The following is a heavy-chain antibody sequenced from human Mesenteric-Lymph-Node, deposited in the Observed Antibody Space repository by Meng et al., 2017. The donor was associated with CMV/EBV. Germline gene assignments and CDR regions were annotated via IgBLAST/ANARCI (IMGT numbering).Heavy chain of an antibody. V-gene: IGHV4-4*01. CDR3: AGQENLAPAFDY. J-gene: IGHJ4*02. CDR1: GGSISSSTW. CDR2: IWHNGLV. Sequence: CAVSGGSISSSTWWTFLRQPPGKGLEWIGEIWHNGLVNYNSSLKTRATISVNKSTNHFSLQLTSVTAADTAMYFCAGQENLAPAFDYWGRGMLVTVSS.